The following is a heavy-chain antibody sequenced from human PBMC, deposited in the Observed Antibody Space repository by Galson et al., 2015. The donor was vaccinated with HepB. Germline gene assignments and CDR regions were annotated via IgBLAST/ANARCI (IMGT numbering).Heavy chain of an antibody. D-gene: IGHD3-10*01. CDR1: GDSVSSNSAA. J-gene: IGHJ4*02. CDR2: TYYRSKWYN. V-gene: IGHV6-1*01. CDR3: ARDYYGSGSYPFDY. Sequence: CAISGDSVSSNSAAWNWIRQSPSRGLEWLGRTYYRSKWYNDYAVSVRSRITINPDTSKNQFSLQLNSVTPEDTAVYYCARDYYGSGSYPFDYWGQGTLVTVSS.